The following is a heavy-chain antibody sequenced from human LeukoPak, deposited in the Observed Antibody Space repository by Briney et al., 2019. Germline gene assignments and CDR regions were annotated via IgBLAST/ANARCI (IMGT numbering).Heavy chain of an antibody. Sequence: ASVKVSCKASGYTFTTYGISWVRQAPGQGLEWMGWISAYNGNTNYAQKLQGRVTMTTDTSTSTAYMELRSLRSDDTAVYYCARSGSPYSVVGATDFDYWGQGTLVTVSS. CDR1: GYTFTTYG. CDR3: ARSGSPYSVVGATDFDY. V-gene: IGHV1-18*01. D-gene: IGHD1-26*01. J-gene: IGHJ4*02. CDR2: ISAYNGNT.